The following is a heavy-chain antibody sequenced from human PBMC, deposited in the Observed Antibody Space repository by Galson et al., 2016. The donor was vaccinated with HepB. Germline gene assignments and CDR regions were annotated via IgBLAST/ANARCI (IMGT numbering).Heavy chain of an antibody. CDR3: ARTTYGSGSPVDY. V-gene: IGHV4-59*01. J-gene: IGHJ4*02. CDR2: ISYSGGT. D-gene: IGHD3-10*01. CDR1: GGSINNYY. Sequence: SETLSLTCTASGGSINNYYWHWIRQSPGKGLEWIGYISYSGGTNYNPSLNSRVTISVDTSKRWFSLRLSSVTAADTAVYYCARTTYGSGSPVDYWGQGTLVTVSS.